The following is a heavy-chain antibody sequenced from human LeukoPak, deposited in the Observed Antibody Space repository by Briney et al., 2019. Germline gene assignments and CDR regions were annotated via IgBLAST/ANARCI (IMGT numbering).Heavy chain of an antibody. CDR1: GGTFTSYA. J-gene: IGHJ4*02. CDR2: IIPILGIA. D-gene: IGHD3-22*01. V-gene: IGHV1-69*04. Sequence: ASVKVSCKASGGTFTSYALSWVRQAPGQGLEWMGRIIPILGIANYAQKFQGRVTITADKSTSTAYMELNSLRSDDTAVYYCARGAFEAYYDSSGHNDWGQGTLVTVSS. CDR3: ARGAFEAYYDSSGHND.